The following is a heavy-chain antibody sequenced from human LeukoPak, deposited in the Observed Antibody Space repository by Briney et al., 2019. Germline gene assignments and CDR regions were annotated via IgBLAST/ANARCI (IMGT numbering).Heavy chain of an antibody. CDR3: ARDWSSRPRAYCSGDCYSFYN. CDR2: INHSGST. CDR1: GGSFSGYY. V-gene: IGHV4-34*01. J-gene: IGHJ4*02. D-gene: IGHD2-21*02. Sequence: PSETLSLTCAVYGGSFSGYYWSWIRQPPGKGLEWIGEINHSGSTNYNPSLKSRVTMSVDTSKNQFSLKLSSVTAADTAVYYCARDWSSRPRAYCSGDCYSFYNWGQGTLVTVSS.